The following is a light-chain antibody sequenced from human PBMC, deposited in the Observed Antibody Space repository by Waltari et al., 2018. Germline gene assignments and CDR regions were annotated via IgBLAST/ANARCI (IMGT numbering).Light chain of an antibody. CDR3: SSYTTSSAPGV. Sequence: QSALPQPASVSGSPGQSITISCSGTDSDVGAYDFVSWYQQHPGKAPHLIIYEVSNLPSVISNRCSASKSGNTASLTISGLQAEDEADYYCSSYTTSSAPGVFGTGTRVTVL. V-gene: IGLV2-14*01. J-gene: IGLJ1*01. CDR1: DSDVGAYDF. CDR2: EVS.